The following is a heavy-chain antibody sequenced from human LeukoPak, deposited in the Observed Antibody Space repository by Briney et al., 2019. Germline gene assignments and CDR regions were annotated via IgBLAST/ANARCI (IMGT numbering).Heavy chain of an antibody. D-gene: IGHD3-9*01. CDR2: IKQDGSEK. V-gene: IGHV3-7*04. CDR1: GFXFSSYW. CDR3: ARDFDWLFDY. J-gene: IGHJ4*02. Sequence: PGGSLRLSCAASGFXFSSYWISWVRQAPGKGLEWVANIKQDGSEKYYVDSVKGRFTISRDNAKNSLYLQMNSLRAEDTAVYYCARDFDWLFDYWGQGTLVTVSS.